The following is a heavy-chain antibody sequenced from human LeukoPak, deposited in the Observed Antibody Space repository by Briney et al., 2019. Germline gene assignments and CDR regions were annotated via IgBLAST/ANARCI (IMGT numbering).Heavy chain of an antibody. Sequence: GGSLRLSCAASGFTFSSFAMSWVRQAPGKGLEWVSAISGSGGSTYYADSVKGRFTISRDNSKNTLYLQMNSLRAEDTAVYYCAKEMVRGVIGYYYYGMDVWGQGTTVTVSS. J-gene: IGHJ6*02. V-gene: IGHV3-23*01. D-gene: IGHD3-10*01. CDR3: AKEMVRGVIGYYYYGMDV. CDR1: GFTFSSFA. CDR2: ISGSGGST.